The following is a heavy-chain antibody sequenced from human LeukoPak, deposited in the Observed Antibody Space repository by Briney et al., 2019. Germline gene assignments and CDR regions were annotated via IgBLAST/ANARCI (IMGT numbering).Heavy chain of an antibody. CDR3: ARDTPYSGSYYGYFDY. CDR2: ISYDGSNK. J-gene: IGHJ4*02. CDR1: GFTLSSYA. V-gene: IGHV3-30*04. D-gene: IGHD1-26*01. Sequence: PGGSLRLSCAASGFTLSSYAMHWVRQAPGKGLEWVAVISYDGSNKYYADSVKGRFTISRDSSKNTLYLQMNSLRAEDTAVCYCARDTPYSGSYYGYFDYWGQGTLVTVSS.